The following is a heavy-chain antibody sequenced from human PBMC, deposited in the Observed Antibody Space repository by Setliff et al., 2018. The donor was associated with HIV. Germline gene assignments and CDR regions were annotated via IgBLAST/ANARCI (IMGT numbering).Heavy chain of an antibody. J-gene: IGHJ4*02. CDR3: AKGDFTAMVMYLDF. CDR1: RHSIPNTYYY. D-gene: IGHD2-21*02. V-gene: IGHV4-39*01. CDR2: FYYNGAT. Sequence: SETLSLTCTVFRHSIPNTYYYWGWIRQSPGKGLEWIGSFYYNGATHRNPSLKSRVSISVESAENRFSLELTSVAAADTAVYYCAKGDFTAMVMYLDFWGPGIPVTVSS.